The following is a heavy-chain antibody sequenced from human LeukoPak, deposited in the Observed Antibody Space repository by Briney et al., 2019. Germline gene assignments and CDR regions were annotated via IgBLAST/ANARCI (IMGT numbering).Heavy chain of an antibody. J-gene: IGHJ4*02. CDR3: ARVSSGWYGPNDY. Sequence: ASVKVSCKASGYTFTSYYMHWVRQAPGQGLEWMGWISAYNGNTNYAQKLQGRVTMTTDTSTSTAYMELSSLRSEDTAVYYCARVSSGWYGPNDYWGQGTLVTVSS. V-gene: IGHV1-18*04. D-gene: IGHD6-19*01. CDR1: GYTFTSYY. CDR2: ISAYNGNT.